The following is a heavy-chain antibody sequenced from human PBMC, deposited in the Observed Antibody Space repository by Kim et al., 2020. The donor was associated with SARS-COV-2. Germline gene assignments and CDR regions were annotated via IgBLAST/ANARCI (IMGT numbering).Heavy chain of an antibody. CDR3: ARGRYDWNDVGFDP. CDR1: GGSISSSSYY. Sequence: SETLSLTCTVSGGSISSSSYYWGWIRQPPGKGLEWIGSIYYSGSTYYNPSLKSRVTISVDTSKNQFSLKLSSVTAADTAVYYCARGRYDWNDVGFDPWGQGTLVTVSS. V-gene: IGHV4-39*07. J-gene: IGHJ5*02. CDR2: IYYSGST. D-gene: IGHD1-1*01.